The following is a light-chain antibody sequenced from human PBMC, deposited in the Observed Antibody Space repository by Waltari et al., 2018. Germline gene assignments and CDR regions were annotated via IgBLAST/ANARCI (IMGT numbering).Light chain of an antibody. CDR1: TLRRNH. CDR3: NSRDSSGDRLV. J-gene: IGLJ2*01. Sequence: SSELTQDPAVSVALGQTVRITCQGDTLRRNHACGFQQQPGHTPVVVVHGENNRPPGIPDRFSGSRSGNTVSLTIAGVQAEDEADYYCNSRDSSGDRLVFGGGTKLTVL. V-gene: IGLV3-19*01. CDR2: GEN.